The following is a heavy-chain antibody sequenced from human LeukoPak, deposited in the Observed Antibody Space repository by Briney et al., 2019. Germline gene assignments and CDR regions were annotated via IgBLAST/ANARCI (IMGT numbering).Heavy chain of an antibody. Sequence: GGSLRLSCAASGFTFSSYAMTWVRQAPGKGLDWVSTISSNGGGTYYADSVRGRFTISRDNSKNTLYLQMNGLRAEDTAVYYCAKETRGGSYGILDYWGQGTLVTVSS. CDR1: GFTFSSYA. CDR2: ISSNGGGT. J-gene: IGHJ4*02. CDR3: AKETRGGSYGILDY. D-gene: IGHD3-16*01. V-gene: IGHV3-23*01.